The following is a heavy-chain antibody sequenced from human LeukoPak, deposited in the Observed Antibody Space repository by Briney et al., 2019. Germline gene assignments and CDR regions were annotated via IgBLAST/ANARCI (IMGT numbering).Heavy chain of an antibody. J-gene: IGHJ4*02. CDR3: TSLITMVRGVIGLLNVN. CDR2: IRSKANSYAT. Sequence: PGGSLRLSCAASGFTFSGSAMHWVRQASGKGLGWVGRIRSKANSYATAFAASVKGRFTISRDDSKNTAYLQMNSLKTEDTAVYYCTSLITMVRGVIGLLNVNWGQGTLVTVSS. CDR1: GFTFSGSA. D-gene: IGHD3-10*01. V-gene: IGHV3-73*01.